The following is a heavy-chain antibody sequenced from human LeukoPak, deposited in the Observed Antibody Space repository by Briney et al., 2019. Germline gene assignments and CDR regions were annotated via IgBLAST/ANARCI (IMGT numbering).Heavy chain of an antibody. Sequence: GGSLRLSCAASGFTFDNSAMTWVRQTPGKGLEWVVGISGVDDRTNYADSVRGRLSISRDNSKSTVYLQVNSLRAEDTAVYYCAKEDAGYSDSVDYYYMDVWGKGTTLIVSS. D-gene: IGHD5-12*01. CDR2: ISGVDDRT. J-gene: IGHJ6*03. V-gene: IGHV3-23*01. CDR3: AKEDAGYSDSVDYYYMDV. CDR1: GFTFDNSA.